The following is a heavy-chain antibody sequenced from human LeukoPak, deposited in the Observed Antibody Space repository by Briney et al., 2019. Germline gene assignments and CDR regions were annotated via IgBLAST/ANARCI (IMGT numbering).Heavy chain of an antibody. CDR1: GFTFSSYW. D-gene: IGHD5-18*01. CDR3: ASQGGGYSYGYYFDY. Sequence: GGSPRLSCAASGFTFSSYWMSWVRQAPGKGLEWVANIKQDGSEKYYVDSVKGRFTISRDNAKNSLYLQMNSLRAEDTAVYYCASQGGGYSYGYYFDYWGQGTLVTVSS. V-gene: IGHV3-7*01. CDR2: IKQDGSEK. J-gene: IGHJ4*02.